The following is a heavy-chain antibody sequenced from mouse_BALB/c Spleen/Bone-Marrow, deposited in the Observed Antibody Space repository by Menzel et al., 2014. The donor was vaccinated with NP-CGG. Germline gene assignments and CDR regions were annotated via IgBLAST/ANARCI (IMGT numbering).Heavy chain of an antibody. V-gene: IGHV2-6*02. CDR3: VRSGLIWYFDV. CDR1: GFSLTNFG. J-gene: IGHJ1*01. D-gene: IGHD6-5*01. Sequence: VKLQESGPGLVAPSQSLSITCTVSGFSLTNFGVHWVRQPPGKGLEWLVVMWGDGSTTYNSALKSRLSISKDNSKSQVFLKMNSLQTDDTAIYYCVRSGLIWYFDVWGAGTTVTVSS. CDR2: MWGDGST.